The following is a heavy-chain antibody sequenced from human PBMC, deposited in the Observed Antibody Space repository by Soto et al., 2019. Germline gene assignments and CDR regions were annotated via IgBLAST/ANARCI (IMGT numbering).Heavy chain of an antibody. CDR3: ARVKYCSGGSCYWGAHDAFDI. CDR1: GYTFTSYA. Sequence: ASVKVSCKASGYTFTSYAMHWVRQAPGQRLEWMGRINAGNGNTKYSQKFQGRVTITRDTSASTAYMELSSLRSEDTAVYYCARVKYCSGGSCYWGAHDAFDIWGQGTMVTVSS. V-gene: IGHV1-3*01. J-gene: IGHJ3*02. D-gene: IGHD2-15*01. CDR2: INAGNGNT.